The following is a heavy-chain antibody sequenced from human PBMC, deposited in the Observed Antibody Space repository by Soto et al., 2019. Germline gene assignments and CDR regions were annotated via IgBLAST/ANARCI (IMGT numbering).Heavy chain of an antibody. J-gene: IGHJ6*02. CDR1: GYSFTTYW. Sequence: GESLKISCEGSGYSFTTYWIAWVRQMPGKGLEWMGIIYPGDSGTRYSPSFQGQVTISADKSISTAYLQWSSLKASDSAMYYCAILPGHCTSTSCYGYYVMDVWGQGTTVTVSS. CDR3: AILPGHCTSTSCYGYYVMDV. D-gene: IGHD2-2*01. CDR2: IYPGDSGT. V-gene: IGHV5-51*01.